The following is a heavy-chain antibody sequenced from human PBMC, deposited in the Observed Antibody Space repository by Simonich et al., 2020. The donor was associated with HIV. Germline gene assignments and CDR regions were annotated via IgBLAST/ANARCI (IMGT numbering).Heavy chain of an antibody. CDR3: ARDGRYYGMDV. Sequence: QVQLVQSGAEVKRPGGSVKVSCKASGYTFTTYTMNWVRQAPGQGLEWMGWINTNTGNPTYAQGFTGRFVFSLDTSVSTSYLQISSLKAEDTAVYYCARDGRYYGMDVWGQGTTVTVSS. J-gene: IGHJ6*02. CDR2: INTNTGNP. V-gene: IGHV7-4-1*02. CDR1: GYTFTTYT.